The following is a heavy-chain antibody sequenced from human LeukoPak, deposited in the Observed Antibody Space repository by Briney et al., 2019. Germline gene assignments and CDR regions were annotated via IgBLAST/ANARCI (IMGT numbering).Heavy chain of an antibody. CDR3: ARKSSSELWWFDP. CDR1: GGSISSYY. V-gene: IGHV4-59*08. D-gene: IGHD6-6*01. CDR2: IYYSGST. J-gene: IGHJ5*02. Sequence: DPSETLSLTCTVSGGSISSYYWSWIRQPPGKGLEWIGYIYYSGSTNYNPSLKSRVTISVDTSKNQFSLKLSSVTAADTAVYYCARKSSSELWWFDPWGQGTLVTVSS.